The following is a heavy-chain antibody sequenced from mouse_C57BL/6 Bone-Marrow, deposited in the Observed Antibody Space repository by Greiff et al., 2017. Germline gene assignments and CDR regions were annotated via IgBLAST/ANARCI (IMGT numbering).Heavy chain of an antibody. Sequence: EVHLVESGGGLVKPGGSLKLSCAASGFTFSSYAMSWVRQTPEKRLEWVATISDGGSYTYYPDNVKGRFTISRDNAKNNLYLQMSHLKSEDTAMYYCARDPPYWGQGTLVTVSA. J-gene: IGHJ3*01. CDR2: ISDGGSYT. CDR1: GFTFSSYA. CDR3: ARDPPY. V-gene: IGHV5-4*01.